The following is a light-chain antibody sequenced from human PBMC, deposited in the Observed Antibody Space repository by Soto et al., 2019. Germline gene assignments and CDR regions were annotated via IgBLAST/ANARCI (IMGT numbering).Light chain of an antibody. V-gene: IGKV4-1*01. CDR3: PQYYSTPQT. J-gene: IGKJ2*01. CDR2: WAS. Sequence: DIVMTQSPDSLAVSLGERATINCKSSQSVLYSSNNKNYLAWYQQKPGQPPKLLIYWASTRESGVPDRFSGSGSGTDFTLTNSSLQAEDVAVYYCPQYYSTPQTFGQGTKLEIK. CDR1: QSVLYSSNNKNY.